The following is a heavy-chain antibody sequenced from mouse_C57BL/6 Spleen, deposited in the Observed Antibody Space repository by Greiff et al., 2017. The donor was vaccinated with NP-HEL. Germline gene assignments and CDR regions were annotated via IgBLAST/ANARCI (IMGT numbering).Heavy chain of an antibody. CDR1: GYTFTSYT. J-gene: IGHJ2*01. CDR2: INPSSGYT. Sequence: QVQLQQSGAELARPGASVKMSCKASGYTFTSYTMHWVKQRPGPGLEWIGYINPSSGYTKYNQKFKDKATLTADKSSNTAYMQLSSLPSEDSAVYYCAREDWYYFDYWGQGTTLTVSS. D-gene: IGHD4-1*01. V-gene: IGHV1-4*01. CDR3: AREDWYYFDY.